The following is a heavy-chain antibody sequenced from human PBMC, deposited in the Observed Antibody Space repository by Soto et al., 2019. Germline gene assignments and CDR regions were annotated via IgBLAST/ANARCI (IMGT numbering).Heavy chain of an antibody. CDR3: AKFSSRPNIPVSVLVL. J-gene: IGHJ4*02. D-gene: IGHD2-2*01. Sequence: GGSLRLSCAASGFTFSSYAMSWVRQAPGKGLEWVSAISGSGGSTYYADSVKGRFTISRDNSKNTLYLQMNSLRAEDTAVYYCAKFSSRPNIPVSVLVLWGQGTLVTVSS. CDR1: GFTFSSYA. CDR2: ISGSGGST. V-gene: IGHV3-23*01.